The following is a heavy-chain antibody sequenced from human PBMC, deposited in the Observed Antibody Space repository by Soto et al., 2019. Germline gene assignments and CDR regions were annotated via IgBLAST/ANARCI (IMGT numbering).Heavy chain of an antibody. V-gene: IGHV1-2*02. CDR2: INPNSGGT. CDR3: ARGAYYGSGSNQLDY. J-gene: IGHJ4*02. Sequence: ASVKVSCKASGYTFTGYYMHWVRQAPGQGLEWMGWINPNSGGTNYAQKFQGRVTMTRDTSISTAYMELSRLRSDDTAVYYCARGAYYGSGSNQLDYWGQGTLVTVSS. CDR1: GYTFTGYY. D-gene: IGHD3-10*01.